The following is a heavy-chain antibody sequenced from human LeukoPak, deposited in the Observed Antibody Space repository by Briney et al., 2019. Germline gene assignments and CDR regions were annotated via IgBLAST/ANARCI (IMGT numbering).Heavy chain of an antibody. J-gene: IGHJ4*02. CDR2: ISGSGGST. V-gene: IGHV3-23*01. CDR1: GFTFSSYA. Sequence: PGGSLRLSCAASGFTFSSYAMSWVRQAPGKGLEWVSAISGSGGSTYYADSVKGRFTISRDDSKNTLYLQMNSLRAEDTAVYYCTNYLPRGIAVAGEGVDYWGQGTLVTVSS. D-gene: IGHD6-19*01. CDR3: TNYLPRGIAVAGEGVDY.